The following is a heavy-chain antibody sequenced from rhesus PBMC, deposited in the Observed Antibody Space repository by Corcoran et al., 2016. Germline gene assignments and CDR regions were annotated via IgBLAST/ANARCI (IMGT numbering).Heavy chain of an antibody. CDR1: GYTFPDYY. J-gene: IGHJ4*01. Sequence: EVQLVQSGAEVKKPGASVKISCKASGYTFPDYYLPWVRQAPGTGLEWMGRVDPEDGEAIHAQKFQDRVTITADTSTDTAYMELSSLRSEDTAVYYCATGTWNNGYYFDYWGQGVLVTVSS. CDR3: ATGTWNNGYYFDY. D-gene: IGHD1-20*01. CDR2: VDPEDGEA. V-gene: IGHV1-111*02.